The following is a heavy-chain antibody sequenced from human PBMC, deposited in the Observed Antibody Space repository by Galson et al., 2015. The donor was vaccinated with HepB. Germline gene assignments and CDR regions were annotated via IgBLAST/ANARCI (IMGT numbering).Heavy chain of an antibody. D-gene: IGHD6-13*01. Sequence: SLRLSCAASGFTFSGSAMHWVRQASGRGLEWVGRIGSKANSYATAYAASVKGRFTISRDDSKNTAYMEMNSLKTEDTAVYYCTRLGDLSGYSSLWGQGTLVTVSS. V-gene: IGHV3-73*01. J-gene: IGHJ4*02. CDR1: GFTFSGSA. CDR3: TRLGDLSGYSSL. CDR2: IGSKANSYAT.